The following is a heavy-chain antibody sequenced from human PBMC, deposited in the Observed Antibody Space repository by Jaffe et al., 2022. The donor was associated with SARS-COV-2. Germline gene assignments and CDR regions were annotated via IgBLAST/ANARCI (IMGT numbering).Heavy chain of an antibody. CDR1: GFTFSSYA. CDR2: ISYDGSNK. Sequence: QVQLVESGGGVVQPGRSLRLSCAASGFTFSSYAMHWVRQAPGKGLEWVAVISYDGSNKYYADSVKGRFTISRDNSKNTLYLQMNSLRAEDTAVYYCARDRRITMIVVARDAFDIWGQGTMVTVSS. V-gene: IGHV3-30*04. J-gene: IGHJ3*02. D-gene: IGHD3-22*01. CDR3: ARDRRITMIVVARDAFDI.